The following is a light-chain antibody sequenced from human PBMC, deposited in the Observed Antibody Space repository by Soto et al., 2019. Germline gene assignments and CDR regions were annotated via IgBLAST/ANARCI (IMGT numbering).Light chain of an antibody. V-gene: IGKV3-20*01. J-gene: IGKJ5*01. CDR3: QQYAESPIT. CDR1: QTVKKNY. CDR2: AAS. Sequence: EIVLTQSPGTLSLSPGEGTPLSCRASQTVKKNYLAWYQQRPDQAPRLLIYAASSRATGIPDRFSGSGSGTDFTLTISRLEPEDLAVFYCQQYAESPITFGQGTRLEIK.